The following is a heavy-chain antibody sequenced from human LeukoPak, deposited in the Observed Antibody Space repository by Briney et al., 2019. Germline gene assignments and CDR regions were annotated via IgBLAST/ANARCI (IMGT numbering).Heavy chain of an antibody. V-gene: IGHV4-61*01. Sequence: SETLSLACTVSGGSVNSGSYYWNWIRQPPGKGLEWIGYIYYSGSTNYNPSLKSRVTISVDTSKNQFSLKLSSVTAADTAVYYCARAAYSGSYHSDYWGQGTLVTVSS. D-gene: IGHD1-26*01. CDR2: IYYSGST. CDR1: GGSVNSGSYY. J-gene: IGHJ4*02. CDR3: ARAAYSGSYHSDY.